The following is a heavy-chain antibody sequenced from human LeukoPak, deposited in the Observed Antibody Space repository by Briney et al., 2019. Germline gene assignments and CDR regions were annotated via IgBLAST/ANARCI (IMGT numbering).Heavy chain of an antibody. CDR3: ANNQKYCSGGSCYLHYYYYYMDV. CDR2: IYYSGST. Sequence: PSETLSLTYTVSGGSISSSSYYWGWIRQPPGKGLEWIGSIYYSGSTYYNPSLKSRVTISVDTSKNQFSLKLSSVTAADTAVYYCANNQKYCSGGSCYLHYYYYYMDVWGKGTTVTVSS. J-gene: IGHJ6*03. V-gene: IGHV4-39*01. D-gene: IGHD2-15*01. CDR1: GGSISSSSYY.